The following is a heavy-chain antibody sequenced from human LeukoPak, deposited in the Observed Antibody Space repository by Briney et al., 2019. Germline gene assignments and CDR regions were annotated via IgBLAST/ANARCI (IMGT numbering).Heavy chain of an antibody. CDR2: IYYSGTT. D-gene: IGHD3-22*01. J-gene: IGHJ3*02. CDR1: GGSIRSSNW. V-gene: IGHV4-4*02. CDR3: ARGGYDAFDM. Sequence: SETLSLTCAVSGGSIRSSNWWSWVRQPPGKGLEWIGYIYYSGTTNYNPSLKSRVSISVDTSKNQFSLNLSSVTAADTAVYYCARGGYDAFDMWGQGTVVTVSS.